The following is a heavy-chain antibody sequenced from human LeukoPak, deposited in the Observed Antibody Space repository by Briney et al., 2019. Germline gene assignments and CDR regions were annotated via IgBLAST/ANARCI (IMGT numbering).Heavy chain of an antibody. CDR2: SDPEDGET. CDR1: GYTLTELS. Sequence: GASVKVSCKVSGYTLTELSMHWVRQAPGKGLEWMGGSDPEDGETIYAQKFQGRVTMTEGTSTDTAYMELSSLRSEDTAVYYCATTHYYDSSGYGWGQGTLVTVSS. D-gene: IGHD3-22*01. J-gene: IGHJ4*02. V-gene: IGHV1-24*01. CDR3: ATTHYYDSSGYG.